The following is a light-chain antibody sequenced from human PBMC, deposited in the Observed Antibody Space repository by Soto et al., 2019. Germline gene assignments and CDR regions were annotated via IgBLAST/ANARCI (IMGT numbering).Light chain of an antibody. CDR2: AAS. J-gene: IGKJ4*01. V-gene: IGKV1-8*01. CDR3: HQYNSYHT. Sequence: AILMTQSPSSFSASTGDRVTITCRASQGISSYLAWYQQKPGKAPKLLIYAASTLQSGVPSRFSGSGSGTDFTLTISSLQPDDFATYYCHQYNSYHTFGGGTKVDIK. CDR1: QGISSY.